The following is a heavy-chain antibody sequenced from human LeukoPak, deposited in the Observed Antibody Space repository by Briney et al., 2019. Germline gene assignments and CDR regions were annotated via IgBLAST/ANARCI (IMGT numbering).Heavy chain of an antibody. D-gene: IGHD3-22*01. J-gene: IGHJ4*02. CDR1: GGSISSYY. CDR3: ARAGSGYYPFDD. CDR2: VYYSGST. V-gene: IGHV4-59*01. Sequence: SETLSLTCTVSGGSISSYYWSWIQQPPGKGLEWIGYVYYSGSTNYNPSLKSRVTISVDTSNNQFSLKLSSVTAADTAVYYCARAGSGYYPFDDWGQGTLVTVSS.